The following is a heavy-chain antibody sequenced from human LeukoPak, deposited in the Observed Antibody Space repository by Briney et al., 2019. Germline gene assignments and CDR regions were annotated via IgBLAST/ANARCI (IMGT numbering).Heavy chain of an antibody. V-gene: IGHV3-74*01. D-gene: IGHD4-17*01. J-gene: IGHJ4*02. CDR3: ARDQTDGDYVYNY. CDR2: INSDGSST. Sequence: GGSLRLSCAASGFTFSSYSMNWVRQAPGKGLVWVSRINSDGSSTRYADSVKGRFTISRDNAKNTLYLQMNSLRAEDTAVYYCARDQTDGDYVYNYWGQRTLVTVSS. CDR1: GFTFSSYS.